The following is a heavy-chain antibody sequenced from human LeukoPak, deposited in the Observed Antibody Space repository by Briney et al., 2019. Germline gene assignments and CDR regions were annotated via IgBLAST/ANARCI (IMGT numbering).Heavy chain of an antibody. D-gene: IGHD3-9*01. CDR1: GGTFSSYA. CDR2: IIPIFGTA. CDR3: ARGGYDILTGYPRPNYFDY. V-gene: IGHV1-69*13. Sequence: SVKVSCKATGGTFSSYAISWVRQAPGQGLEWMGGIIPIFGTANYAQKFQGRVTITADESTSTAYMKLSSLRSEDTAVYYCARGGYDILTGYPRPNYFDYWGQGTLVTVSS. J-gene: IGHJ4*02.